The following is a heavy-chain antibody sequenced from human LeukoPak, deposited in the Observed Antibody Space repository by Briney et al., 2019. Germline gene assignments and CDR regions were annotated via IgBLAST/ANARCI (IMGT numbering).Heavy chain of an antibody. D-gene: IGHD3-10*01. CDR3: ARPDVSQGITI. V-gene: IGHV1-18*01. Sequence: GASVKVSCKASGYTFTSSGISWVRQAPGQGLQWMGWISTNNGNTNYAQKFQGRVTMTRDTSTSTAYMELRSLRPDDTAVYYCARPDVSQGITIWGRGTLVTVSS. CDR2: ISTNNGNT. J-gene: IGHJ4*01. CDR1: GYTFTSSG.